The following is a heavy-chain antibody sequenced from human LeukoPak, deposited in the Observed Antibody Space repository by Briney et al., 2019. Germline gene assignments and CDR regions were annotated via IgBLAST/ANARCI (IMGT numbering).Heavy chain of an antibody. CDR3: ARGSRYYYDSSGLNFDY. CDR1: GFTFSSYW. V-gene: IGHV3-7*01. Sequence: QPGGSLRLSCAASGFTFSSYWMSWVRRAPGKGLEWVANIKQDGSEKYYVDSVKGRFTISRDNAKNSLYLQMNSLRAEDTAVYYCARGSRYYYDSSGLNFDYWGQGTLVTVSS. J-gene: IGHJ4*02. CDR2: IKQDGSEK. D-gene: IGHD3-22*01.